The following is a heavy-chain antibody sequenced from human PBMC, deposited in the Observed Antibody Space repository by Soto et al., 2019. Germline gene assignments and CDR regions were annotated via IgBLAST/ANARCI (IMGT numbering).Heavy chain of an antibody. CDR3: ARDRILWFGALFQNGGGGFDY. CDR2: ISYDGSNK. Sequence: QVQLVESGGGVVQPGRSLRLSCAASGFTFSSYAMHWVRQAPGKGLEWVAVISYDGSNKYYADSVKGRFTISRDNSKNTLYLQMNSLRAEDTAVYYCARDRILWFGALFQNGGGGFDYWGQGTLVTVSS. CDR1: GFTFSSYA. V-gene: IGHV3-30-3*01. D-gene: IGHD3-10*01. J-gene: IGHJ4*02.